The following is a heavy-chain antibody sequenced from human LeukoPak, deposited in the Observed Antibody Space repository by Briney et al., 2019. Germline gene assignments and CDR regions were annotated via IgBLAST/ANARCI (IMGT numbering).Heavy chain of an antibody. J-gene: IGHJ4*02. CDR2: IYSGGFT. V-gene: IGHV3-66*01. D-gene: IGHD3-22*01. CDR1: GFTISNNY. Sequence: GGPLRLSCAASGFTISNNYIRWLRQAPGKGLEWVSHIYSGGFTQFAGSVRGRFTMSRDSSKNTLYLQMNSLRAEDTAVYYCAKDDLPKTKNYYDSSVPDYWGQGTLVTVSS. CDR3: AKDDLPKTKNYYDSSVPDY.